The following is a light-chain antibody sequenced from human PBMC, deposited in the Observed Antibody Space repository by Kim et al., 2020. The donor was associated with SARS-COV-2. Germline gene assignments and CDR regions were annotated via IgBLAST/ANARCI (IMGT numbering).Light chain of an antibody. J-gene: IGKJ2*01. CDR2: QAS. V-gene: IGKV1-5*03. CDR1: QSISSW. Sequence: SSSVGDRVTITCRASQSISSWLAWSQQRAGRAPHLLIYQASSLENVVPSRFSCSGSWTEFTLTISSLQPDDFSTYYCLQHYSYPYTFGQGTKLEI. CDR3: LQHYSYPYT.